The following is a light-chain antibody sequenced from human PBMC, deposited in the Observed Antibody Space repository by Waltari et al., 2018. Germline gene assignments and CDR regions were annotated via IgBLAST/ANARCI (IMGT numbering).Light chain of an antibody. Sequence: EIVMTQSPATLSVSPGERATLSCRASRSVSSNLAWYQQKPGQAPRLLIYGASTRATGIPARVSGSGSGTEFTLTISSLQSEDFAVYYCQQYNNWPPLTFGGGTKVEIK. J-gene: IGKJ4*01. V-gene: IGKV3-15*01. CDR2: GAS. CDR3: QQYNNWPPLT. CDR1: RSVSSN.